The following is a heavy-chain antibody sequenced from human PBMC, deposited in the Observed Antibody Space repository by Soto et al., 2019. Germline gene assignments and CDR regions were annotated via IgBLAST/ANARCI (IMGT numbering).Heavy chain of an antibody. CDR2: IYWDGES. J-gene: IGHJ4*02. Sequence: GRRRIQPADTLQLTYTFSGLSFTTHRMGLGWTRQPPGKAVEWLAIIYWDGESRYNPLLRRRLTLTEDTSKNQVVLTMTNMDPKGTATYYCAHRDSTGTPTYFDFWRQGFPGTVS. D-gene: IGHD1-1*01. CDR3: AHRDSTGTPTYFDF. V-gene: IGHV2-5*02. CDR1: GLSFTTHRMG.